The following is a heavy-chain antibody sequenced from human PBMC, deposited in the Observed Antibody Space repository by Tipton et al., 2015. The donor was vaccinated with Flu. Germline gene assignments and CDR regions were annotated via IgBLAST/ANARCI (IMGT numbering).Heavy chain of an antibody. CDR2: IYYSGST. CDR3: ARAGTTWWRMDV. D-gene: IGHD2-8*02. CDR1: GGSISGYY. Sequence: TLSLTCTVSGGSISGYYWSWIRQPPGKGLEWIAYIYYSGSTNYNPSLKSRVTISVDTSKNQFSLKLSSVTAADTAVYYCARAGTTWWRMDVWGQGTTVTVSS. V-gene: IGHV4-59*01. J-gene: IGHJ6*02.